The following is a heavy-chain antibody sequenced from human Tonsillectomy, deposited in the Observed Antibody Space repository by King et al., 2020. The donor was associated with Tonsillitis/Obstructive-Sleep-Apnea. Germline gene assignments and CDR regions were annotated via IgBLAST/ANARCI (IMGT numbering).Heavy chain of an antibody. CDR3: AHGHFTIFGVVNNWFDP. CDR1: GFSLSTSGVG. CDR2: IYWDDDN. D-gene: IGHD3-3*01. J-gene: IGHJ5*02. Sequence: TLKESGPTLGKPTQTLTLTCTFSGFSLSTSGVGVGWIRQPPGKALEWLALIYWDDDNRYSPSLKSRLNITKYTSTNQVVRTMTNTDPVDTPTYYCAHGHFTIFGVVNNWFDPWGQETLVTVSS. V-gene: IGHV2-5*02.